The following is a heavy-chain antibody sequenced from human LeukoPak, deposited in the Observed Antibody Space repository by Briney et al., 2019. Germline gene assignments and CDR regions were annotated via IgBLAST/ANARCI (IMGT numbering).Heavy chain of an antibody. Sequence: GGSLRLSCAASGFTFSSYGMHWVRQAPGKGLEWVAVISYNARHEYYRDSVKGRFSISRDNSKNTVSLQMDSLTIEDTAVYYCVRGGSPPTSTWSHDEWGQGTLVSVSS. V-gene: IGHV3-30*03. D-gene: IGHD2-2*01. CDR1: GFTFSSYG. CDR2: ISYNARHE. J-gene: IGHJ4*02. CDR3: VRGGSPPTSTWSHDE.